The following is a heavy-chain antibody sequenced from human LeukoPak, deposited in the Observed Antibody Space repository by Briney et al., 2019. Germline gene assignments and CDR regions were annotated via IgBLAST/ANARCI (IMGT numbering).Heavy chain of an antibody. CDR2: INHSGST. CDR1: GGSFSGYY. V-gene: IGHV4-34*01. D-gene: IGHD2-2*01. J-gene: IGHJ6*02. Sequence: SETLSPTCAVYGGSFSGYYWSWIRQPPGKGLEWIGEINHSGSTNYNPSLKSRVTISVDTSKNQFSLKLSSVTAADTAVYYCAGSSVSQHYYYGMDVWGQGTTVTVSS. CDR3: AGSSVSQHYYYGMDV.